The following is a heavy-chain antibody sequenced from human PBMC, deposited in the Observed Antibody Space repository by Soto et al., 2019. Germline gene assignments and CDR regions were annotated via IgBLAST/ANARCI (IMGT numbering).Heavy chain of an antibody. CDR3: AKAARLYYGYYMDV. J-gene: IGHJ6*03. V-gene: IGHV3-23*01. Sequence: EVQLLESGGGLVQPGGSLRLSCAASGFTFSSYAMSWVRQAPGKGLEWVSAISGSGGSTYYADSVKGRFTISRDNSKNTLYLQMNSLLDKDTAVYYGAKAARLYYGYYMDVWGKGTTVTVSS. CDR2: ISGSGGST. CDR1: GFTFSSYA. D-gene: IGHD6-6*01.